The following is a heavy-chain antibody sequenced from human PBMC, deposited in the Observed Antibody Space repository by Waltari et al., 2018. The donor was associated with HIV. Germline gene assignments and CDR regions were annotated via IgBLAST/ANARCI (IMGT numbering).Heavy chain of an antibody. J-gene: IGHJ6*02. Sequence: EVQLVESVGGSVQPGRSRSLSCTASGITFHDYAIHCVRQPPGKGLEWVSGISWNSGDIAYADSVKGRFTISRDNTKNSLFLQMNSVRVEDTALYYCVKDGASTIFGVLNGMDVWGQGTTVTVSS. CDR1: GITFHDYA. D-gene: IGHD3-3*01. CDR2: ISWNSGDI. CDR3: VKDGASTIFGVLNGMDV. V-gene: IGHV3-9*01.